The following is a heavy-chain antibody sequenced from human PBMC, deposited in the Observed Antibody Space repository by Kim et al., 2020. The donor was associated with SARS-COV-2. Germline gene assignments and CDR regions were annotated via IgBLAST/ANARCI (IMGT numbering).Heavy chain of an antibody. Sequence: GGSLRLSCEVSGFTLGIHVMTWVRQTPGKGLEWVSTLRGSGGATYYADSVQGRFSVSRDNSKNTVYLQMNSLRADDTAVYYCSKQGVASMTPFDSWGQGT. D-gene: IGHD3-3*01. CDR1: GFTLGIHV. CDR2: LRGSGGAT. V-gene: IGHV3-23*01. J-gene: IGHJ4*02. CDR3: SKQGVASMTPFDS.